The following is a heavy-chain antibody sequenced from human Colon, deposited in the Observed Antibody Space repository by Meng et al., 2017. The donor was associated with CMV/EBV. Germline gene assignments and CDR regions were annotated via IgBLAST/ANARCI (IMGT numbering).Heavy chain of an antibody. Sequence: QVQLVTVGAEVRKPGDSVKVSCEASGGSFSSYGISWVRQAAGQGLEWMGGIIPIFGTANYAQKFQGRVTITADESTSTAYMELSSLRSEDTAVYYCARDIDSAEGYWGQGTLVTVSS. CDR1: GGSFSSYG. J-gene: IGHJ4*02. CDR3: ARDIDSAEGY. V-gene: IGHV1-69*12. D-gene: IGHD1-26*01. CDR2: IIPIFGTA.